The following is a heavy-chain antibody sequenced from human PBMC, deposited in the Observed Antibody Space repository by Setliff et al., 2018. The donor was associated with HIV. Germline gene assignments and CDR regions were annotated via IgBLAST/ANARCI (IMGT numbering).Heavy chain of an antibody. CDR3: AKDRSGSYSFARD. Sequence: PGESLTLSFASSGVTFSSHWLSWIRQAPGKGLGWVAGITEGGSEKYYVASVKGRFTMSRDNAKNSLYLQMNSLRAEDTAVYYCAKDRSGSYSFARDWGQGTLVTVSS. CDR2: ITEGGSEK. CDR1: GVTFSSHW. V-gene: IGHV3-7*01. D-gene: IGHD1-26*01. J-gene: IGHJ4*02.